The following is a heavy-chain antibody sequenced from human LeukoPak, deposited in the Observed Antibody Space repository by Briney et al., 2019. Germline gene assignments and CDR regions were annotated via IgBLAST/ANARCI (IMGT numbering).Heavy chain of an antibody. Sequence: PSETLSLTCTVSGYSISSGYYWGWIRQPPGKGLEWIGEINHSGSTNYNPSLKSRVTISVDTSKNQFSLKLSSVTAADTAVYYCASRVFGRTQRIGWLQFYWYFDLWGRGTLVTVSS. D-gene: IGHD5-24*01. CDR1: GYSISSGYY. J-gene: IGHJ2*01. CDR2: INHSGST. V-gene: IGHV4-38-2*02. CDR3: ASRVFGRTQRIGWLQFYWYFDL.